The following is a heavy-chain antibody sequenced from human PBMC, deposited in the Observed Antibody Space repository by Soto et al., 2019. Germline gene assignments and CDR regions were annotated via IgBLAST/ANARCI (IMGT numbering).Heavy chain of an antibody. CDR3: GRSGEDYGSYIDY. CDR2: INHRGNS. D-gene: IGHD4-17*01. Sequence: SETLSLTCDVSGYSISSGYYWAWVLQPPGKGMEWIGIINHRGNSYYNPSLKRRVTISVDTSKNQGSLKVSSVTAADQAVYYCGRSGEDYGSYIDYWGQGTLVTVSS. J-gene: IGHJ4*02. CDR1: GYSISSGYY. V-gene: IGHV4-38-2*01.